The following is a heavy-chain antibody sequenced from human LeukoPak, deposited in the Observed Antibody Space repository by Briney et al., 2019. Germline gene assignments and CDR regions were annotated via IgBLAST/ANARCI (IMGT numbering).Heavy chain of an antibody. CDR2: IIPIFGTA. CDR3: ARDLVSKSLAAAGSWDYYYGMDV. Sequence: SVKVSCKASGGTFSSYAISWVRQAPGQGLEWMGGIIPIFGTANYAQKFQGRVTITADESTSTAYMELSSLRSEDTAVYYCARDLVSKSLAAAGSWDYYYGMDVWAQGTTVTVSS. D-gene: IGHD6-13*01. J-gene: IGHJ6*02. V-gene: IGHV1-69*13. CDR1: GGTFSSYA.